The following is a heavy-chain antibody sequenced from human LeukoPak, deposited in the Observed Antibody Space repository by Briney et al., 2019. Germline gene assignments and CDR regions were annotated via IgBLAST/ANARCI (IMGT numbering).Heavy chain of an antibody. CDR1: GYTFTGYY. CDR2: INPNSGGT. V-gene: IGHV1-2*06. J-gene: IGHJ6*03. CDR3: ARERMVSSSGYYYYYMDV. Sequence: ASVKVSCKASGYTFTGYYVHWVRQAPGQGLEWMGRINPNSGGTNYAQKFQGRVTMTRDTSISTAYMELSRLRSDDTAVYYCARERMVSSSGYYYYYMDVWGKGTTVTVSS. D-gene: IGHD6-6*01.